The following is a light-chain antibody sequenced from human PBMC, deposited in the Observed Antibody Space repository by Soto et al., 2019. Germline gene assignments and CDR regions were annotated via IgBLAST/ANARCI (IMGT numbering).Light chain of an antibody. J-gene: IGLJ2*01. CDR3: ATWADSLSAV. Sequence: QSVLTQPPSASVSPGQRVTISCSGSSANIGSNYVYWYQHLPGTAPKLLIYRNNQRTSGVPDRFSGSKSGTSAALAISGLRSEDEADDFCATWADSLSAVFGGGTKLTVL. CDR2: RNN. V-gene: IGLV1-47*01. CDR1: SANIGSNY.